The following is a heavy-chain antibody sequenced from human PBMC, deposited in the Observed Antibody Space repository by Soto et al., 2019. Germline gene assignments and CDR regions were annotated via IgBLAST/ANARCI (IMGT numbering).Heavy chain of an antibody. CDR3: TTPSVTMRRYYYYYGMDV. J-gene: IGHJ6*02. Sequence: EVQLVESGGGLVKPGGSLRLSCAASGFTFSNAWMNWVRQAPGKGLEWVGRIKSKTDGGTTDYAAPVKGRFTISRDDSKNSLYLQMSSLKTEDTAVYYCTTPSVTMRRYYYYYGMDVWGQGTTVTVSS. D-gene: IGHD4-17*01. CDR1: GFTFSNAW. CDR2: IKSKTDGGTT. V-gene: IGHV3-15*07.